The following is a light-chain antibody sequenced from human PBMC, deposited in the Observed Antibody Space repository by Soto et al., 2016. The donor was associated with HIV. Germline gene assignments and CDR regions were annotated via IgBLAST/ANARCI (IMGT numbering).Light chain of an antibody. CDR3: QAWGTTTVL. CDR1: ELGKKY. CDR2: KDR. V-gene: IGLV3-1*01. J-gene: IGLJ2*01. Sequence: SYDLTQPPSVSVSRGQTASVTCSGDELGKKYTSWYQQKPGQPPVLVIYKDRQRPSGIPERFSGSSSGNTAILTISGTQAMDEADYYCQAWGTTTVLFGGGTKVTVL.